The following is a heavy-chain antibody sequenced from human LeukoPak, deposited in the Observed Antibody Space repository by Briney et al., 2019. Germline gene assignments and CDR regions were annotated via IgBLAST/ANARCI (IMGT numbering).Heavy chain of an antibody. D-gene: IGHD2-2*02. J-gene: IGHJ6*03. V-gene: IGHV3-11*04. CDR1: GFTFSDYD. Sequence: GGSLRLSXAASGFTFSDYDMSWMRQAPGKGLEWISYINNSGSTIYYADSVKGRFTTSRNNAKKSLLLQMNSVMAEDKAVYYCARRNLGYCSSTSCYRGEYYYYMDVWGKGTTVTVSS. CDR3: ARRNLGYCSSTSCYRGEYYYYMDV. CDR2: INNSGSTI.